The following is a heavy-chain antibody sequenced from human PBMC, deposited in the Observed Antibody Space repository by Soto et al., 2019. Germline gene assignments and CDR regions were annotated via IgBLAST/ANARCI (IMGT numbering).Heavy chain of an antibody. D-gene: IGHD6-13*01. CDR3: AREYSGSWVHVNWFDP. Sequence: QVQLVQSGAEVKKPGASVKVACKASGSTFTSYGISWVRQSPGQGLDWMGWISAYNGNTHYAQTLQGRVTMTTDTSTSTADMEPRSLRSDDTAVYYCAREYSGSWVHVNWFDPWGQGTLVTVSS. CDR1: GSTFTSYG. V-gene: IGHV1-18*01. J-gene: IGHJ5*02. CDR2: ISAYNGNT.